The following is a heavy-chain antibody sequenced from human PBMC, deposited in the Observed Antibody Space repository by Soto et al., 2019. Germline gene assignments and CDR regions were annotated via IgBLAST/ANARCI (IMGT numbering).Heavy chain of an antibody. V-gene: IGHV3-66*01. Sequence: GGSLRLSCAASGFTVSSNYMSWVRQAPGKGLEWVSVIYSGGSTYYADSVKGRFTISRDNSKNTLYLQMNSLRAEDTAVYYCARDAVLRYFDWLSYYMDVWGKGTTVTVSS. CDR1: GFTVSSNY. D-gene: IGHD3-9*01. CDR2: IYSGGST. CDR3: ARDAVLRYFDWLSYYMDV. J-gene: IGHJ6*03.